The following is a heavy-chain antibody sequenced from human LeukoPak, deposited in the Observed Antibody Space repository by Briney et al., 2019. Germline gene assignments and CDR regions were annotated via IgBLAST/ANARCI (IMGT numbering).Heavy chain of an antibody. CDR2: INNSGGTT. V-gene: IGHV3-23*01. CDR3: ARVSYDFWSGPHSNWFDP. D-gene: IGHD3-3*01. CDR1: GFTFSTYG. J-gene: IGHJ5*02. Sequence: GGSLRLSCAASGFTFSTYGMSWVRQAPGKGLEWVSSINNSGGTTYYADSVKGRFTISRDNSKSTLYLQMNSLRAEDTAVYYCARVSYDFWSGPHSNWFDPWGQGTLVTVSS.